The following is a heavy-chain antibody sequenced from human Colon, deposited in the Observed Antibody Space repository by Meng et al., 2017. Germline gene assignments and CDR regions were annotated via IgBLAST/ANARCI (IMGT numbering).Heavy chain of an antibody. V-gene: IGHV3-30*01. Sequence: GESLKISCVVSGLTFRRYAMHWVRQAPGKGLEWVAVIAYDGGHKDYADSVKGRFTISRDNSLNTLYLQMNSLRAEDTAVYYCARDYNDGSGRFDYWGQGTLVTGSS. CDR2: IAYDGGHK. CDR3: ARDYNDGSGRFDY. CDR1: GLTFRRYA. D-gene: IGHD3-22*01. J-gene: IGHJ4*02.